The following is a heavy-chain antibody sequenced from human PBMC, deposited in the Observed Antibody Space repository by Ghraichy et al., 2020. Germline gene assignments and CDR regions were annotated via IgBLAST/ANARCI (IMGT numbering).Heavy chain of an antibody. D-gene: IGHD3-16*01. CDR3: ARRGEISDY. CDR2: IKQDGREK. Sequence: LSLTCAASGFTFTDYWMSWVRQAPGKGLEWVANIKQDGREKNYVDSVKGRFTISRDNAKNTLYLQMNSLRADDTAVYYCARRGEISDYWGQGTLVTVSS. V-gene: IGHV3-7*01. J-gene: IGHJ4*02. CDR1: GFTFTDYW.